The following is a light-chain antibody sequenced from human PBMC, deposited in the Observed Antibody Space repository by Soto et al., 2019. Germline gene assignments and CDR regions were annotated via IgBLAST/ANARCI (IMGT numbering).Light chain of an antibody. CDR1: QSVSSSY. CDR2: DAS. V-gene: IGKV3-15*01. CDR3: QHYNNWLGT. Sequence: EIVLTQSRGTMSLSPGESATLSCRASQSVSSSYLAWYQQKPGQAPRLLMYDASTRATGIPDRFSGSGSGTEFTLTISSLQSEDFAVYYCQHYNNWLGTVGGGTKVDNK. J-gene: IGKJ4*01.